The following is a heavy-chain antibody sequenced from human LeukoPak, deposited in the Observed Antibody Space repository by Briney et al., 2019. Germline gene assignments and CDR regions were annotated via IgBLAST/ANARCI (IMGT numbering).Heavy chain of an antibody. CDR3: AKLETVAVAGNYDY. Sequence: PGGSLRLSCAASGFTFSSYAMSWVRQAPGKGLEWVSAISGSGGSTYYADSVKGRFTISRDNSKNTLYLQMNSLRAEDTAVYYCAKLETVAVAGNYDYWGQGTLVTVSS. J-gene: IGHJ4*02. CDR2: ISGSGGST. CDR1: GFTFSSYA. D-gene: IGHD6-19*01. V-gene: IGHV3-23*01.